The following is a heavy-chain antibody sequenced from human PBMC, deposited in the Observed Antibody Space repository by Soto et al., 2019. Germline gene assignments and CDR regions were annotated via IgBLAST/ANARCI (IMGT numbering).Heavy chain of an antibody. D-gene: IGHD2-2*02. J-gene: IGHJ5*02. Sequence: GGSLRLSCAASGFTFSSYAMHWVRQAPGKGLEWVAVISYDGSNKYYADSVKGRFTISRDNSKNTLYLQMNSLRAEDTAVYYCARDRIYCNSTSCYTAGGWFDPWGQGTLVTVSS. CDR1: GFTFSSYA. CDR3: ARDRIYCNSTSCYTAGGWFDP. V-gene: IGHV3-30-3*01. CDR2: ISYDGSNK.